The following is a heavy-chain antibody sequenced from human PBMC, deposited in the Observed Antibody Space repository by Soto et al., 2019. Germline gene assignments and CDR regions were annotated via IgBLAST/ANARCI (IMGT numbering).Heavy chain of an antibody. Sequence: EVQLVESGGGLVKPGGSLRLSCAASGFTFSSYSMNWVRQAPGKGLEWVSSISSSSSYIYYADSVKGRFTTSRDNAKNSLYLQMNSLRAEDTAVYYCARGPGYCSSTSCPALTFYWGQGTLVTVSS. CDR3: ARGPGYCSSTSCPALTFY. CDR2: ISSSSSYI. V-gene: IGHV3-21*01. D-gene: IGHD2-2*01. J-gene: IGHJ4*02. CDR1: GFTFSSYS.